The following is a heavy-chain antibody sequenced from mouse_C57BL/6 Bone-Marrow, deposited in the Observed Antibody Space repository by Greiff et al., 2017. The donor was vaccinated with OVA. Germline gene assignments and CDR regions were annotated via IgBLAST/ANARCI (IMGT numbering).Heavy chain of an antibody. CDR1: GFSFNTYA. CDR2: IRSKSNNYAT. J-gene: IGHJ2*01. V-gene: IGHV10-1*01. CDR3: VRKGLLGDD. D-gene: IGHD2-10*01. Sequence: EVNLVESGGGLVQPKGSLKLSCAASGFSFNTYAMNWVRQAPGKGLEWVARIRSKSNNYATYYADSVKDRFTISRDDSESMLYLQMNNLKTEDTAMYYCVRKGLLGDDWGQGTTLTVSS.